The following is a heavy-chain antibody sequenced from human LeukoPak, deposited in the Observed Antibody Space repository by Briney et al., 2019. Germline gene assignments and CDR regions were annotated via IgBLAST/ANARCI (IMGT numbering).Heavy chain of an antibody. J-gene: IGHJ6*04. CDR2: IWHDGSHK. CDR1: GFAFNTYA. V-gene: IGHV3-33*01. Sequence: GGSLRLSCAASGFAFNTYAMHWVRQAPGQGLEWVALIWHDGSHKFYSNSVRGQFTISRDNSKNTVSLQMNNLRPEDTAVYYCARDFGLRCSGGTCYSVYYYGMDVWGKGTTVTVSS. D-gene: IGHD2-15*01. CDR3: ARDFGLRCSGGTCYSVYYYGMDV.